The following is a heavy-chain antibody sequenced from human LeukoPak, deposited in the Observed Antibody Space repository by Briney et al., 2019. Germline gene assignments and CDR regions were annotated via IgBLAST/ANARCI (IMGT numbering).Heavy chain of an antibody. CDR3: TRGRYYEPIDS. Sequence: PSETLSLTCSVSGGSISTDYWSWIRQTPGKGLEEIGYIYNSGSPNYNPSLEGRVTMSIDTSKNHFSLKLSSVTAADTAVYYCTRGRYYEPIDSWDQGTLVTVSS. CDR1: GGSISTDY. V-gene: IGHV4-59*01. J-gene: IGHJ4*02. D-gene: IGHD3-3*01. CDR2: IYNSGSP.